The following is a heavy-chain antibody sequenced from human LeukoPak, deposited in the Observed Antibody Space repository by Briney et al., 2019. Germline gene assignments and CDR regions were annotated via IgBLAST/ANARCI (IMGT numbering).Heavy chain of an antibody. D-gene: IGHD3-22*01. Sequence: PGGSLRLSCAASGFTVSSNYMSWVRQAPGKGLEWVSIIYSGGSTFYADSVKGRFTISRDNSKNTLYLQMNSLKTEDTAVYYCTTADSSVIDYWGQGTLVTVSS. CDR3: TTADSSVIDY. CDR1: GFTVSSNY. J-gene: IGHJ4*02. V-gene: IGHV3-53*01. CDR2: IYSGGST.